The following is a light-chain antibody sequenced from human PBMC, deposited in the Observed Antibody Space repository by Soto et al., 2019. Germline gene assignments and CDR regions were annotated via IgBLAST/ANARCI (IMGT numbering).Light chain of an antibody. CDR2: AAS. Sequence: IQMTQSPSSPSASVGDRVTITCRASQSISSYLNWYQQKPGKAPKLLIYAASSLQSGVPSRFSGSGSGTDFALTISSLQPEDFATYYCQQSYSTPITFGQGTRLEIK. CDR1: QSISSY. CDR3: QQSYSTPIT. J-gene: IGKJ5*01. V-gene: IGKV1-39*01.